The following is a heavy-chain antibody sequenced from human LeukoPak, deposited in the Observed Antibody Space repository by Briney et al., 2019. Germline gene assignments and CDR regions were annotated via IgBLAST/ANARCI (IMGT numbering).Heavy chain of an antibody. J-gene: IGHJ3*02. Sequence: PSETLSLTCTVSGGSIRSSYYYWSWIRQHPGKGLEWIGYIYYSGSTYYNPSLKSRVTISVDTSKNQFSLKLSSVTAADTAVYYCAREGVDSDAFDNWGQGTMVTVSS. CDR3: AREGVDSDAFDN. V-gene: IGHV4-31*03. CDR1: GGSIRSSYYY. CDR2: IYYSGST. D-gene: IGHD3-3*01.